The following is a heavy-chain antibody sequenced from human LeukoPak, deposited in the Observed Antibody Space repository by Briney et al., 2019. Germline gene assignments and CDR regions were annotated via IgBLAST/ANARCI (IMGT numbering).Heavy chain of an antibody. CDR2: IYHSGST. CDR1: GGSISSSNW. D-gene: IGHD3-3*01. CDR3: ASREWPGRDAFDI. V-gene: IGHV4-4*02. Sequence: SGTLSLTCAVSGGSISSSNWWSWVRQPPGKGLEWIGEIYHSGSTNYNPSLKSRVTISVDKSKNQFSLKLSSVTAADTAVYYCASREWPGRDAFDIWGQGTMVTASS. J-gene: IGHJ3*02.